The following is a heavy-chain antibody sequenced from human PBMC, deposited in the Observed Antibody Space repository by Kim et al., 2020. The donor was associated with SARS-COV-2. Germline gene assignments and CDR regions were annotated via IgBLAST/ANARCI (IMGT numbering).Heavy chain of an antibody. Sequence: GWSLRLSCAASGFTFSDYYMSWIRQAPGKGLEWVSYISSSSSYTNYADSVKGRFTIPRDNAKNSLYLQMNSLRAEDTAVYYCARVGYDYVWGSYRDYYYYYGMDVWGQGTTVTVSS. V-gene: IGHV3-11*05. CDR3: ARVGYDYVWGSYRDYYYYYGMDV. D-gene: IGHD3-16*02. CDR2: ISSSSSYT. CDR1: GFTFSDYY. J-gene: IGHJ6*02.